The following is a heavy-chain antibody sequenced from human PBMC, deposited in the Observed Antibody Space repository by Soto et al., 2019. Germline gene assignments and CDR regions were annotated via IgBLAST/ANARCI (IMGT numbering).Heavy chain of an antibody. D-gene: IGHD3-3*01. J-gene: IGHJ4*02. CDR2: INHSGST. Sequence: SETLSLTCAVYGGSFSGYYWSWIRQPPGKGLEWIGEINHSGSTNYNPSLKSRVTISVDTSKNQFSLKLSSVTAADTAVYYCARGRWHYDFWSGYYTIGGLDYWGQGTLVTVSS. V-gene: IGHV4-34*01. CDR3: ARGRWHYDFWSGYYTIGGLDY. CDR1: GGSFSGYY.